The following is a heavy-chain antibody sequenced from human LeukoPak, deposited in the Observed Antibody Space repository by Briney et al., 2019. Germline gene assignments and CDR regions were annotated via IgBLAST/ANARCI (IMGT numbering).Heavy chain of an antibody. V-gene: IGHV3-21*01. D-gene: IGHD5-12*01. CDR1: GFTFSSYS. CDR3: ARVAYTAYDSPFYYYYMDV. CDR2: ISSSSSYK. Sequence: PGGSLRLSCAASGFTFSSYSMMWVRQAPGKGLQWVSSISSSSSYKNYADSVEGRFTISRDNAKNSLWLQMNSLRAEDTAVYYCARVAYTAYDSPFYYYYMDVWGKGTTVTISS. J-gene: IGHJ6*03.